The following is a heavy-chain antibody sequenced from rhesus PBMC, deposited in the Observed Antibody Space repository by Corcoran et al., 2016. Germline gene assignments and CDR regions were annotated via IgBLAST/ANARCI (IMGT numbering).Heavy chain of an antibody. D-gene: IGHD4-4*01. J-gene: IGHJ4*01. CDR2: IGGSSGRT. CDR1: GGSISSGYG. Sequence: QVQLQESGPGVVKPSETLSLTCAVSGGSISSGYGWSWIRQPPGKGLEWIGYIGGSSGRTNYNPSLKSRVTISKDTSKNQFSLKLSSVTAADTAVYYCARWLVAPAMGDYWGQGVLVTVSS. CDR3: ARWLVAPAMGDY. V-gene: IGHV4-127*01.